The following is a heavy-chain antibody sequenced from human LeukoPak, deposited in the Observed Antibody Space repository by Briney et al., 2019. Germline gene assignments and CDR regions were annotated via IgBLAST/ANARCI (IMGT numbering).Heavy chain of an antibody. CDR2: ISVGSDKI. D-gene: IGHD7-27*01. J-gene: IGHJ4*02. CDR3: AGEAYWGSSGKGFDS. Sequence: GGSLRLSCAVSGFTFTGYNMNWARQAPGKGLEWVSYISVGSDKIYYGDSVKGRFTISRENAKNQMYLQMNSLRDEDTAVYSCAGEAYWGSSGKGFDSWGQGTLVTVSS. CDR1: GFTFTGYN. V-gene: IGHV3-48*02.